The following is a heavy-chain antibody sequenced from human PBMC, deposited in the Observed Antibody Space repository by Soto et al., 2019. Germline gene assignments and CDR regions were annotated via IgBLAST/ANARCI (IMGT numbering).Heavy chain of an antibody. CDR2: IKQDGRNK. J-gene: IGHJ2*01. Sequence: EVQLVESGGGFVQPGGSLRVSCTASGFTFSRYWMSWVRQAPGKGLEWVANIKQDGRNKDYVDSVKGRFTISRDNAKNSLYLQMNTLRVEDTAFYYCAREGVGGFDLWGRGTLVTVSS. V-gene: IGHV3-7*01. CDR3: AREGVGGFDL. CDR1: GFTFSRYW. D-gene: IGHD3-10*01.